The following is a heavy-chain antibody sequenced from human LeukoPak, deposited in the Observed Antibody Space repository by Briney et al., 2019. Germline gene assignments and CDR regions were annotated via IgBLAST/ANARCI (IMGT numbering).Heavy chain of an antibody. J-gene: IGHJ3*02. CDR3: AKGSMIVVVTNAFDI. Sequence: GGSLRLSCTASGFSFGDYAMSWVRQAPGKGLEWVSGISGIGGNTYYADSVKGRFTISRDNSKNTLYLQMNSLRAEDTAVYYCAKGSMIVVVTNAFDIWGQGTMVTVSS. D-gene: IGHD3-22*01. CDR1: GFSFGDYA. V-gene: IGHV3-23*01. CDR2: ISGIGGNT.